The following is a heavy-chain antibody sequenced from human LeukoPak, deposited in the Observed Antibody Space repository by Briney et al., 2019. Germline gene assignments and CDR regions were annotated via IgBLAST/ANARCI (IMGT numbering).Heavy chain of an antibody. D-gene: IGHD2-15*01. CDR3: AKDSSMGGSCYDY. J-gene: IGHJ4*02. CDR2: IWYGGSNK. CDR1: GFTFSSYS. V-gene: IGHV3-30*02. Sequence: GGSLRLSCAASGFTFSSYSMNWVRQAPGKGLEWVAVIWYGGSNKYYADSVKGRFTISRDNSKNTLYLQMNSLRAEDTAVYYCAKDSSMGGSCYDYWGQGTLVTVSS.